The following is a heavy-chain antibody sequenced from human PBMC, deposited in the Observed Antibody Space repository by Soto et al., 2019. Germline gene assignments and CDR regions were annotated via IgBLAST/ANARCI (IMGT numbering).Heavy chain of an antibody. Sequence: SETLSLTCTVSGGSFKSGGYSWSWIRQPPGKGLEWIGYVYHTGRTSYNPSLKSRVSISMDTSKNQFSLNPDSVTAADTAVYFCARDFAYFDSWGQGTLVTVSS. D-gene: IGHD3-3*01. J-gene: IGHJ4*02. CDR1: GGSFKSGGYS. V-gene: IGHV4-61*08. CDR2: VYHTGRT. CDR3: ARDFAYFDS.